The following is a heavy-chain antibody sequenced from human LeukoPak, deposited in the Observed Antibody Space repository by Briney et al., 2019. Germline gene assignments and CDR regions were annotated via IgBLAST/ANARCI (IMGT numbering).Heavy chain of an antibody. CDR3: VYYDSSGYYYGRLRY. J-gene: IGHJ4*02. CDR1: GFTFSDHA. CDR2: ISDSDYNT. D-gene: IGHD3-22*01. V-gene: IGHV3-23*01. Sequence: SRGSLRLSCAASGFTFSDHAMSWVRQSPGKGLEWVSSISDSDYNTYHADSVKGRFTIFRDNSKNTLYLQMNSLRAEDTAVYYCVYYDSSGYYYGRLRYWGQGTQVTVSS.